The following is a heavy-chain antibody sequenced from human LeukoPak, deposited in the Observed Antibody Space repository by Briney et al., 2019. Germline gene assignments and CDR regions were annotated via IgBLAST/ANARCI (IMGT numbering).Heavy chain of an antibody. CDR2: INTDGSST. CDR3: ARGLPAAFPDAFDI. CDR1: GFTFSSYW. Sequence: GGSLRLSCAASGFTFSSYWMHWVRQAPGKGLVWVSRINTDGSSTSYADSVKGRFTISRDNAKNTLYLHMNSLRAEDTAVYYCARGLPAAFPDAFDIWGQGTMVTVSS. J-gene: IGHJ3*02. V-gene: IGHV3-74*01. D-gene: IGHD2-2*01.